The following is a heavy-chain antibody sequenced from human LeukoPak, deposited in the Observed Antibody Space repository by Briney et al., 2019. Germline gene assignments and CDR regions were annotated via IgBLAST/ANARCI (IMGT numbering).Heavy chain of an antibody. Sequence: GGSLGLSCAASGFTFSSYAMSWDRQAPGKGLEWVSAISGSGGSTYYADSVKGRFTISRDNSKNTLYLQMNSLRAEDTAVYYCAKNTEYYDSSGYEHYWGQGTLVTVSS. CDR2: ISGSGGST. CDR3: AKNTEYYDSSGYEHY. D-gene: IGHD3-22*01. J-gene: IGHJ4*02. V-gene: IGHV3-23*01. CDR1: GFTFSSYA.